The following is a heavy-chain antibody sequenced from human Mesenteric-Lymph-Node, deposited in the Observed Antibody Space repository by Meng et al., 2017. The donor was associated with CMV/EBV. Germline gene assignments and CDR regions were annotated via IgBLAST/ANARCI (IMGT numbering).Heavy chain of an antibody. V-gene: IGHV1-18*01. Sequence: ASVKVSCKASGYTFTNYGFSWVRQAPGQGLEWMGWINTYNGNTNYAQKLQGRVTMTTDTSTTTAYMEVRSLRSDDTAVYYCARISLDILTGYYRYYFDYWGQGTLVTVSP. D-gene: IGHD3-9*01. CDR3: ARISLDILTGYYRYYFDY. J-gene: IGHJ4*02. CDR2: INTYNGNT. CDR1: GYTFTNYG.